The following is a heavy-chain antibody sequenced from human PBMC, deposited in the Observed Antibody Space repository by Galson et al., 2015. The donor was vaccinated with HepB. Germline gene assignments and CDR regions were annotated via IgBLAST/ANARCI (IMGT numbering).Heavy chain of an antibody. Sequence: SLRLSCAASGFSVSINYMSWVRQAPGKGLEWVSVIYSDGFTYYADSVKGRFTISRDNSKNTLFLQMNSLRPEDTAVYYCARDSYYYDRTGYYFFFAYWGQGALVTVSS. V-gene: IGHV3-66*02. CDR2: IYSDGFT. CDR1: GFSVSINY. J-gene: IGHJ4*02. CDR3: ARDSYYYDRTGYYFFFAY. D-gene: IGHD3-22*01.